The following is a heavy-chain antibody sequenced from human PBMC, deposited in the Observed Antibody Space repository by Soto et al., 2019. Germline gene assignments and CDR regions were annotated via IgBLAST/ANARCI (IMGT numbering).Heavy chain of an antibody. CDR3: ARAKGAGAVGEG. D-gene: IGHD3-16*01. V-gene: IGHV1-69*02. CDR1: GGTFSSYT. Sequence: QVQLVQSGAEVKKPGSSVKVSCKASGGTFSSYTISWVRKAPGQGLEWMGRIIPILGIANYAQKFQGRVTITADKSTSTAYMELSSLRSEDTAVYYCARAKGAGAVGEGWGQGTLVTVSS. J-gene: IGHJ4*02. CDR2: IIPILGIA.